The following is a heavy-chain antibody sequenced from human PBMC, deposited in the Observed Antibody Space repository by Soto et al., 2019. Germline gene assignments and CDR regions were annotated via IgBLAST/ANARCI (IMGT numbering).Heavy chain of an antibody. Sequence: QVQLQESGPGLVKPSQTLSLTCSVSGGSLSDGDYFWSWIRQPPGKGLEWIGHIYHRGNTYTNPSLKSRLTISMDTSKNQFSLNLNSVTAADTAVYYCASVLSGDKVGQWGQGTPVTVSS. D-gene: IGHD2-21*02. CDR2: IYHRGNT. CDR3: ASVLSGDKVGQ. V-gene: IGHV4-30-4*01. J-gene: IGHJ4*02. CDR1: GGSLSDGDYF.